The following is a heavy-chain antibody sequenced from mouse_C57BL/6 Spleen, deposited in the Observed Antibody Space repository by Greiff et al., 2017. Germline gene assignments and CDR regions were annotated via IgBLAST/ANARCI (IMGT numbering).Heavy chain of an antibody. Sequence: EVMLVESGPGLAKPSQTLSLTCSVTGYSITSDYWNWIRKFPGNKLEYMGYISYSGNTYSTPSLKSRISITRDTSKKQYYLQLNSVTTEDTATYYCARYGSSRWYFDVWGTGTTVTVSS. CDR1: GYSITSDY. V-gene: IGHV3-8*01. D-gene: IGHD1-1*01. CDR3: ARYGSSRWYFDV. CDR2: ISYSGNT. J-gene: IGHJ1*03.